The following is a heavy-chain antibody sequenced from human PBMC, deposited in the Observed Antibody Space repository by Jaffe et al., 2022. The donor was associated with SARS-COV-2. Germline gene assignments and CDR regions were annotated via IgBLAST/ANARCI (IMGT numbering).Heavy chain of an antibody. CDR1: GFTFSNAW. D-gene: IGHD2-15*01. CDR3: TTDRTLVRSRYLDYYYYGMDV. V-gene: IGHV3-15*01. Sequence: EVQLVESGGGLVKPGGSLRLSCAASGFTFSNAWMSWVRQAPGKGLEWVGRIKSKTDGGTTDYAAPVKGRFTISRDDSKNTLYLQMNSLKTEDTAVYYCTTDRTLVRSRYLDYYYYGMDVWGQGTTVTVSS. J-gene: IGHJ6*02. CDR2: IKSKTDGGTT.